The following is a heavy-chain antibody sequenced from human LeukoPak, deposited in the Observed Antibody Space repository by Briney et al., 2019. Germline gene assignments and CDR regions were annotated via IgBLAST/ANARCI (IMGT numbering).Heavy chain of an antibody. J-gene: IGHJ4*02. CDR3: ARGWGLDS. V-gene: IGHV1-18*01. Sequence: ASVKVSCKGSTYTFIDYGVSWVRQAPGQGLEWMGWISSNNADIKYAEQLHGRVTLTTDTSTGTAYMELRSPRSDDTAVYYCARGWGLDSWGQGTLVTVSS. CDR2: ISSNNADI. CDR1: TYTFIDYG. D-gene: IGHD3-16*01.